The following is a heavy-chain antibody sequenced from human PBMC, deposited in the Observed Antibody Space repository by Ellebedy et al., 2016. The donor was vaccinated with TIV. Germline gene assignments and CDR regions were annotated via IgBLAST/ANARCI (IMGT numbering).Heavy chain of an antibody. D-gene: IGHD4-17*01. Sequence: ASVKVSXXASGYTFARHCIHWVRQAPGQGLEWMGVINPGGGATTYGQNFQGRVTLTRDTSTSTVYMDLSSLTSEDTAVYYCAREGGPDYGDYGDNWFDPWGQGTLVTVSS. CDR2: INPGGGAT. CDR3: AREGGPDYGDYGDNWFDP. V-gene: IGHV1-46*01. CDR1: GYTFARHC. J-gene: IGHJ5*02.